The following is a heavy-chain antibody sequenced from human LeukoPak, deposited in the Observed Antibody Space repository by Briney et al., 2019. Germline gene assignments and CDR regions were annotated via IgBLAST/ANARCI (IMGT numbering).Heavy chain of an antibody. CDR3: ARVYSSSGWYELSYFDY. CDR2: TYYRSKWYN. CDR1: GDSVSSNSAA. D-gene: IGHD6-19*01. J-gene: IGHJ4*02. Sequence: SQTLSLTCAISGDSVSSNSAAWNWIRQSPSRGLEWLGRTYYRSKWYNDYAVSVKSRITINPDTSKNQFSLQLNSVTPEDTAVYYCARVYSSSGWYELSYFDYWGQGTLVTVSS. V-gene: IGHV6-1*01.